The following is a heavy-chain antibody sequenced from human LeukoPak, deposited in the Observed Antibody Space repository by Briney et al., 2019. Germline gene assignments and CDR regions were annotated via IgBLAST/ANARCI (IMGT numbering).Heavy chain of an antibody. J-gene: IGHJ6*02. CDR3: ARDRVTVAGRDYSYYYGMDV. V-gene: IGHV4-31*03. CDR2: VHHSGSA. CDR1: GGXISSSDYY. D-gene: IGHD6-19*01. Sequence: SETLSLTCTVSGGXISSSDYYWTWIRQHPGKGLEWVGYVHHSGSASYNPSLKSRVTISGDTSKNQFSLKLSSVTAADTAVYYCARDRVTVAGRDYSYYYGMDVWGQGTAVTVSS.